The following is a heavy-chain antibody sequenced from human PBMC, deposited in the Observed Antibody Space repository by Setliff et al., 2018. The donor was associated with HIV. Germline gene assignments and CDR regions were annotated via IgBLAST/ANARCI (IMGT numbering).Heavy chain of an antibody. J-gene: IGHJ4*02. Sequence: GASVKVSCKASGYMFSGFHMHWVRQAAGQGLEWMGRINPNSGGTNYAQKFQGRVTMTRDTSISTAYMELSGLRSDDTAMYYCARQLSNSLDYWGQGTLVTVSS. CDR1: GYMFSGFH. CDR2: INPNSGGT. CDR3: ARQLSNSLDY. V-gene: IGHV1-2*06. D-gene: IGHD7-27*01.